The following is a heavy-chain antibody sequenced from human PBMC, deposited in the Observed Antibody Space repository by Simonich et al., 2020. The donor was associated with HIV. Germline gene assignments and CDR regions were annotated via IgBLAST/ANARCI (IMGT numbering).Heavy chain of an antibody. CDR2: INPIGSA. V-gene: IGHV4-34*01. J-gene: IGHJ4*02. D-gene: IGHD3-10*01. Sequence: QVQLQQWGSGLLKPSETLSLTCAVYGGSFSGYHRSWIRPPPGKGLEWIGEINPIGSANYNPSLTSRVTISLHTSKKQFSLKVNSVTAADTAVYYCATSSGGNEYWGQGTLVTVSS. CDR1: GGSFSGYH. CDR3: ATSSGGNEY.